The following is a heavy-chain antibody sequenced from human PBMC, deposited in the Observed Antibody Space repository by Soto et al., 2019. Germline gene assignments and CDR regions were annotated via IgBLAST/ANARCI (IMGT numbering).Heavy chain of an antibody. V-gene: IGHV1-58*01. CDR1: GFTFTSSA. D-gene: IGHD6-13*01. Sequence: SVKVSCKASGFTFTSSAVQWVRQARGQRLEWIGWIVVGSGNTNYAQKFQERVTITRDMSTSTAYMELSSLRSEDTAVYYCAADTNKKQLYYYYGMDVWGQGTTVPVSS. CDR3: AADTNKKQLYYYYGMDV. J-gene: IGHJ6*02. CDR2: IVVGSGNT.